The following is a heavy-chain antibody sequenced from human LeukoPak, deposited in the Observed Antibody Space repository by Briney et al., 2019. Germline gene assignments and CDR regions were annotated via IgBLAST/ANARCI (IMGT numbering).Heavy chain of an antibody. CDR3: ARYCSGGSCHATRGAFDI. V-gene: IGHV4-39*02. CDR1: GGSISSSSYY. J-gene: IGHJ3*02. Sequence: SETLSLTCTVSGGSISSSSYYWGWIRQPPGKGLEWIGSIHYSGSSYYNLSLKSRVTISADTSQNHFSLKLSSVTAADTAVYYCARYCSGGSCHATRGAFDIWGQGTMVTVSS. CDR2: IHYSGSS. D-gene: IGHD2-15*01.